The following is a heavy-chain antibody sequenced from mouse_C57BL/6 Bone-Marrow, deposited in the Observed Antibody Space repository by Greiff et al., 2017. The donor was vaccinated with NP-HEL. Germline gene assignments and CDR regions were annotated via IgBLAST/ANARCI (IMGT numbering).Heavy chain of an antibody. D-gene: IGHD2-1*01. CDR1: GYTFSSSW. V-gene: IGHV1-82*01. Sequence: VQLQQSGPELVKPGASVKISCKASGYTFSSSWMNWVKQRPGKGLEWIGRIYPGDGDTNYNGKFKGKATMTAAKSSSKAYMQLSSLTSADSAVSFCSRSSYGNYEDWFAYWGQGTLVTVSA. J-gene: IGHJ3*01. CDR2: IYPGDGDT. CDR3: SRSSYGNYEDWFAY.